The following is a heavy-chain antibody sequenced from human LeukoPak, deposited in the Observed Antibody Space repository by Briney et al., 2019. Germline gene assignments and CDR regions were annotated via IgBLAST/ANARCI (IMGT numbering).Heavy chain of an antibody. CDR1: GFTFSSYA. CDR2: ISYDGSNK. J-gene: IGHJ4*02. V-gene: IGHV3-30*04. CDR3: ARAPGWLQLGGYFDY. Sequence: GGSLRLSCAASGFTFSSYAMRWVRQAPGKGLEWVAVISYDGSNKYYADSVKGRFTISRDNSKNTLFLQMNSLRAEDTAVYYCARAPGWLQLGGYFDYWGQGTLVTVSS. D-gene: IGHD1-1*01.